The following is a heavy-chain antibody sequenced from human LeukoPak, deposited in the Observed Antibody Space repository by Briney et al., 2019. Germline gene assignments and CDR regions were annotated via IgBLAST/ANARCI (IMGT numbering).Heavy chain of an antibody. Sequence: SETLSLTCTVSGGSVSSGSYYWSWIRQPPGKGLEWIGYIYYSGSTNYNPSLKGRVTISVDTSKNQFSLKLSSVTAADTAVYYCARATGGIFYYGSDLGWFDPWGQGTLVTVSS. J-gene: IGHJ5*02. V-gene: IGHV4-61*01. CDR3: ARATGGIFYYGSDLGWFDP. CDR1: GGSVSSGSYY. D-gene: IGHD3-10*01. CDR2: IYYSGST.